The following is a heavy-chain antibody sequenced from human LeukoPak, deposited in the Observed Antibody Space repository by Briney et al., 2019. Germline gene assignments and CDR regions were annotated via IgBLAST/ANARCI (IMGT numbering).Heavy chain of an antibody. Sequence: PSETLSLTCTVSGDSISSSSYSWGWIRQPPGKGLEWIGEINHSGSTNYNPSLKSRVTISVDTSKNQFSLKLSSVTAADTAVYYCARGPTYYYDSSGYSFFFQHWGQGTLVTVSS. D-gene: IGHD3-22*01. CDR3: ARGPTYYYDSSGYSFFFQH. J-gene: IGHJ1*01. CDR2: INHSGST. CDR1: GDSISSSSYS. V-gene: IGHV4-39*07.